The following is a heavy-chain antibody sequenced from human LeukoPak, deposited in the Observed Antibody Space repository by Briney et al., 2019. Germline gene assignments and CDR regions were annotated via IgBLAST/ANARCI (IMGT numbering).Heavy chain of an antibody. CDR2: IWYDGSNK. CDR3: ARDHSSGWYSDYFDY. D-gene: IGHD6-19*01. CDR1: GFTFSSYG. V-gene: IGHV3-33*01. Sequence: GGSLRLSCAASGFTFSSYGMHWVRQAPGKGLEWVAVIWYDGSNKYYADSVKGRFTISRDNSKNTLYLQMNSLRAEDTPVYYCARDHSSGWYSDYFDYWGQGTLVTVSS. J-gene: IGHJ4*02.